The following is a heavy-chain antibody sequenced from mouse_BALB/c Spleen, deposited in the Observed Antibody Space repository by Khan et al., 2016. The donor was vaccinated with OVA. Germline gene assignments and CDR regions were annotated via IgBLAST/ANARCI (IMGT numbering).Heavy chain of an antibody. CDR1: GYSLTRYG. V-gene: IGHV2-9*02. CDR3: AGSKYLARY. Sequence: QVQLQQSGPGLVAPSPSLSITCTVSGYSLTRYGVHWVRQPPGKGLEWLGLIWAGGSTNYNWALMSRLSISIDNSKSLVFLISNMLQTDDTALYCCAGSKYLARYWGQGTTLTVSS. D-gene: IGHD3-3*01. CDR2: IWAGGST. J-gene: IGHJ2*01.